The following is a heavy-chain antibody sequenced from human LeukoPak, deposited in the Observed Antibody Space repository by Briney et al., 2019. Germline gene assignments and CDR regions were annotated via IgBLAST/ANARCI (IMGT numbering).Heavy chain of an antibody. CDR2: ISYDGSNK. J-gene: IGHJ4*02. CDR3: ARDPANTPTAFDY. D-gene: IGHD3-16*01. CDR1: GFTFSSYA. Sequence: PGRSLRLSCAASGFTFSSYAMHWVRQAPGKGLEWVAVISYDGSNKYYADSVKSRFTISRDNSKNTLYLQMNSLRAEDTAVYYCARDPANTPTAFDYWGQGTLVTVSS. V-gene: IGHV3-30-3*01.